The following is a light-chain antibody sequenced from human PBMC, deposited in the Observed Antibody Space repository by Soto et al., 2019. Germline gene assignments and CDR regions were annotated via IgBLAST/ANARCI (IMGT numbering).Light chain of an antibody. CDR2: EVY. J-gene: IGLJ1*01. CDR3: SSYVGINSYV. CDR1: SSDVGGYNY. Sequence: QSALTQPPSASGSPGQSVTISCTGTSSDVGGYNYVSWYQHHPGKAPKLIIYEVYKRPSGVPDRFSGSKSGNTAALTVSGLQAEDEADYYCSSYVGINSYVFGTGTKVTVL. V-gene: IGLV2-8*01.